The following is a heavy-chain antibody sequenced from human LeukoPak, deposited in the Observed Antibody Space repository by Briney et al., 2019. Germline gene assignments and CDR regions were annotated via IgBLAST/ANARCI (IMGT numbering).Heavy chain of an antibody. D-gene: IGHD3-3*01. CDR2: ISSSSSYI. V-gene: IGHV3-21*01. Sequence: KSGGSLRLSCAASGFTFSSYSMNWVRQAPGKGLEWVSSISSSSSYIYYADSVKGRFTISRDNAKNSLYLQMNSLRAEDTAVYYCARGLGGTIFGTPYYYYYMDVWGKGTTVTVSS. CDR3: ARGLGGTIFGTPYYYYYMDV. CDR1: GFTFSSYS. J-gene: IGHJ6*03.